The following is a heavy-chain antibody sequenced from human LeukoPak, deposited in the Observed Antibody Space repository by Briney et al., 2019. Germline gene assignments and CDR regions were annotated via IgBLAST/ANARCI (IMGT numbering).Heavy chain of an antibody. J-gene: IGHJ4*02. CDR2: IYTSGST. D-gene: IGHD3-9*01. Sequence: SETLSLTCTVSGGSISSYYWSWIRQPAGKGLEWIGRIYTSGSTNYNPSLKSRVTMSVDTSKNQFSLKLSSVTAADTAVYYCARDGTPAYYDILTDPYYFDYWGQGTLVTVSS. V-gene: IGHV4-4*07. CDR1: GGSISSYY. CDR3: ARDGTPAYYDILTDPYYFDY.